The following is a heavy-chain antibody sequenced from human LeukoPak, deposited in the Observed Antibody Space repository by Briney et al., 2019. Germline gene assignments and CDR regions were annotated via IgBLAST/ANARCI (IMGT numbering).Heavy chain of an antibody. D-gene: IGHD3-22*01. J-gene: IGHJ4*02. CDR1: GFTFSSYG. CDR2: IWYDGSNK. V-gene: IGHV3-33*06. CDR3: AKDMRYYDSSGYYPLDY. Sequence: PGGSLRLSCAAPGFTFSSYGMHWVRQAPGKGLEWVAVIWYDGSNKYYADSVKGRFTISRDNSKNTLYLQMNSLRAEDTAVYYCAKDMRYYDSSGYYPLDYWGQGTLVTVSS.